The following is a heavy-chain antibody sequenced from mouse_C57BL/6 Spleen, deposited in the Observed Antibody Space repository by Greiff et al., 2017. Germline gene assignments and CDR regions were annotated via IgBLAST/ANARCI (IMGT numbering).Heavy chain of an antibody. V-gene: IGHV3-6*01. CDR2: ISYDGSN. CDR3: ARAGNGYDWFAY. D-gene: IGHD2-2*01. CDR1: GYSITSGYY. Sequence: EVKLQESGPGLVKPSQSLSLTCSVTGYSITSGYYWNWIRQFPGNKLEWMGYISYDGSNNYNPSLKNRISITRDTSKNQFFLKLNSVTTEDTATYYCARAGNGYDWFAYWGQGTLVTVSA. J-gene: IGHJ3*01.